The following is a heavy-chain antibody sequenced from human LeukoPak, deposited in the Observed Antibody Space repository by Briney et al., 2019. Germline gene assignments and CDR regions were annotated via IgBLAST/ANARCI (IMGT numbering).Heavy chain of an antibody. V-gene: IGHV3-74*01. Sequence: PGGSLRLSCAASGFTFSSYWMHWVRHAPGKGLVWVSRTNGDGKTTNYADSVTGRFTLSRDNAKNTLYLSMNSLRVEDTAVYYCARVPYSSGWYHAFDIWGQGTMVTVSS. D-gene: IGHD6-19*01. CDR1: GFTFSSYW. J-gene: IGHJ3*02. CDR2: TNGDGKTT. CDR3: ARVPYSSGWYHAFDI.